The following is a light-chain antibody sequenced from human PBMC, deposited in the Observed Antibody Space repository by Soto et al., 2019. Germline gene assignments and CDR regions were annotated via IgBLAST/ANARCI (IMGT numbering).Light chain of an antibody. Sequence: EIVMTQSPATLSVSPGERATLSCRASQSVSSNLAWYQQKPGQAPRLLIYGASTRATGIPARFSGSGSGTEITLTISSLQSQDFAVYSCQHYNNWPPYTFGQGTKLEIK. CDR2: GAS. J-gene: IGKJ2*01. V-gene: IGKV3-15*01. CDR1: QSVSSN. CDR3: QHYNNWPPYT.